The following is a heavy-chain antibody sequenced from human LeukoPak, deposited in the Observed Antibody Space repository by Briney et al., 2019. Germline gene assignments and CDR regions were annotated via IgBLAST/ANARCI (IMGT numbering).Heavy chain of an antibody. J-gene: IGHJ4*02. CDR2: INGRGDST. Sequence: PGGSLRLSCAASGFSFSTYTMNWVRQAPGKGLEWVSAINGRGDSTFYADSVKGQFTISRDNSKSTVYLQMNSLRADDTAAYYCAKERQTGDYFTSDFWGQGTLVTVSS. CDR3: AKERQTGDYFTSDF. V-gene: IGHV3-23*01. D-gene: IGHD4-17*01. CDR1: GFSFSTYT.